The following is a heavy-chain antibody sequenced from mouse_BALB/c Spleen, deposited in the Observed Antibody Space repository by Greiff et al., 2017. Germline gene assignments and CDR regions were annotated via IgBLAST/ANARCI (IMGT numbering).Heavy chain of an antibody. J-gene: IGHJ3*01. Sequence: EVQGVESGGGLVQPGGSRKLSCAASGFTFSSFGMHLVRQAPEKGLEWVAYISSGSSTIYYADTVKGRFTISRDNPKNTLFLQMTSLRSEDTAMYYCARSGTDWFAYWGQGTLVTVSA. V-gene: IGHV5-17*02. CDR1: GFTFSSFG. CDR2: ISSGSSTI. D-gene: IGHD4-1*01. CDR3: ARSGTDWFAY.